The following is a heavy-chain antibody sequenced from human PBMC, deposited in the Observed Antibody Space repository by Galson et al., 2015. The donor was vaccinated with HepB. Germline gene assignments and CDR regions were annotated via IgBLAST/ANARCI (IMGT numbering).Heavy chain of an antibody. CDR2: ISNDGKTV. Sequence: LRLSCAVSGFIFSDYYMSWIRQTPGKGLEWISSISNDGKTVKYADSVKGRFTISRDNARKSLTLQMNSLRVEDTAIYYCAKTAGWFDPWSQGTLVTVSS. CDR1: GFIFSDYY. D-gene: IGHD1-14*01. J-gene: IGHJ5*02. CDR3: AKTAGWFDP. V-gene: IGHV3-11*01.